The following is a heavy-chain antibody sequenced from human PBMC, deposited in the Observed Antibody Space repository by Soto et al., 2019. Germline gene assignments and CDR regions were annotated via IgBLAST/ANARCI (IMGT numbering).Heavy chain of an antibody. Sequence: GSLRLSCAASGFTFSTYAMSWVRQAPGKGLEWVSAISGSGGSTYYADSVKGRCTISRDNSKNALYLQMNSLRAEDTAVYYCAKGSSGSRPYYFDYWGQGTLVTVSS. V-gene: IGHV3-23*01. D-gene: IGHD3-22*01. CDR2: ISGSGGST. CDR1: GFTFSTYA. CDR3: AKGSSGSRPYYFDY. J-gene: IGHJ4*02.